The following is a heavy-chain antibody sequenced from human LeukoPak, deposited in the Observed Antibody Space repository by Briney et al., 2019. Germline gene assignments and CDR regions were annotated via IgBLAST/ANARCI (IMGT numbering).Heavy chain of an antibody. V-gene: IGHV1-69*05. CDR3: ASNYYDSSGYYRDDAFDI. Sequence: SVKVSCKASGGTFSSYAISWVRQAPGQGLEWMGRIIPIFGTANYAQKFQGRVTITTGESTSTAYMELSSLRSEDTAVYYCASNYYDSSGYYRDDAFDIWGQGTMVTVSS. CDR1: GGTFSSYA. D-gene: IGHD3-22*01. J-gene: IGHJ3*02. CDR2: IIPIFGTA.